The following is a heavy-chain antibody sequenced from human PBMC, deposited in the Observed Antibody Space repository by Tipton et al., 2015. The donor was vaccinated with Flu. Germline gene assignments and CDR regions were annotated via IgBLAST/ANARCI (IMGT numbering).Heavy chain of an antibody. CDR2: ISGDGGST. V-gene: IGHV3-43*02. Sequence: SLRLSCAASGSTFDDYAMHWVRQAPGKGLEWVSLISGDGGSTYYADSVKGRFTISRDNSKNSLYLQMNSLRTEDTALYYCAKDNQISSGWSESAFDTWGQGTMVTVSS. CDR1: GSTFDDYA. CDR3: AKDNQISSGWSESAFDT. D-gene: IGHD6-19*01. J-gene: IGHJ3*02.